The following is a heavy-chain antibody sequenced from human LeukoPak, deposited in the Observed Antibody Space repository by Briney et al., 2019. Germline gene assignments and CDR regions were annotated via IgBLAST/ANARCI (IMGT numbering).Heavy chain of an antibody. Sequence: ASVKVSCKASGYTFTGYYMHWVRQAPRQGLEWMGIINPSGGSTSYAQKFQGRVTMTRDTSTSTVYMELSSLRSEDTAVYYCARDQSYYDILTGPYYYGMDVWGQGTTVTVSS. J-gene: IGHJ6*02. V-gene: IGHV1-46*01. D-gene: IGHD3-9*01. CDR2: INPSGGST. CDR1: GYTFTGYY. CDR3: ARDQSYYDILTGPYYYGMDV.